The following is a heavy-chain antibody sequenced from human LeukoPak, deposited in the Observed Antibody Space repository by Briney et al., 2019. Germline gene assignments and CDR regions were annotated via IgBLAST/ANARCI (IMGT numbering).Heavy chain of an antibody. Sequence: SETLSLTCTVSGGSISSYYWSWIRQPPGKELEWIGYIYYSGSTNYNPSLKSRVTISVDTSKDQFSLKLSSVTAADTAVYYCAVLPRPGYCSSTSCYSYWGQGTLVTVSS. V-gene: IGHV4-59*01. CDR3: AVLPRPGYCSSTSCYSY. J-gene: IGHJ4*02. CDR2: IYYSGST. D-gene: IGHD2-2*01. CDR1: GGSISSYY.